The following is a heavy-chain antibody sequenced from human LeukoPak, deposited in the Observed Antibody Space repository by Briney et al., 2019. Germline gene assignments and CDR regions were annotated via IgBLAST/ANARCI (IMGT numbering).Heavy chain of an antibody. D-gene: IGHD3-16*02. CDR2: ISAYNGNT. V-gene: IGHV1-18*01. CDR3: ASSLREGLRLGELSLYRDY. CDR1: GYTFTSYG. Sequence: ASVKVSCKASGYTFTSYGISWVRQAPGQGLEWMGWISAYNGNTNYAQKLQGRVAMTTDTSTSTAYMELRSLRSDDTAVYYCASSLREGLRLGELSLYRDYWGQGTLVTVSS. J-gene: IGHJ4*02.